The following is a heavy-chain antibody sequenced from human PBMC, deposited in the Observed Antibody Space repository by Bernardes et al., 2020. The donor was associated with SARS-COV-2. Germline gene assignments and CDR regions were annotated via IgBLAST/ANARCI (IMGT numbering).Heavy chain of an antibody. D-gene: IGHD5-18*01. Sequence: GGSLRLSCAASGFTFSSYSMNWVRQAPGKGLEWVSSISSSSSYIYYADSVKGRFTISRDNAKNSLYLQMNSLRAEDTAVFYCARELVDTAQRGAFDIWGQGTMVTVSS. V-gene: IGHV3-21*01. CDR2: ISSSSSYI. J-gene: IGHJ3*02. CDR1: GFTFSSYS. CDR3: ARELVDTAQRGAFDI.